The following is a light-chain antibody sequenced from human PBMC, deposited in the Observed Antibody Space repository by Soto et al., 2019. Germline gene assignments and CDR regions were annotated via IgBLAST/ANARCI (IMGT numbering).Light chain of an antibody. J-gene: IGKJ1*01. V-gene: IGKV1-39*01. Sequence: DLQMTQSPSSLSASVGDRVTITCRASQSISSYLNWYQQKPGKAPKLLIYAASSLQSGVPSRFMGSGSGTDFTLTISSLQPEDFAPYYCQQSYSTPWTFGQGTKVEIK. CDR3: QQSYSTPWT. CDR2: AAS. CDR1: QSISSY.